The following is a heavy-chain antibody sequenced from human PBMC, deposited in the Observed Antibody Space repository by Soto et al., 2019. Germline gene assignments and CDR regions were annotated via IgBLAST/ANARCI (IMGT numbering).Heavy chain of an antibody. CDR3: ARDYQSGDYYGLARAYYYMDV. CDR1: GYTFTSYG. CDR2: ISAYNGNT. D-gene: IGHD3-10*01. J-gene: IGHJ6*03. Sequence: QVELVQSGAEVKKPGASVKVSCKASGYTFTSYGISWVRQAPGQGLEWMGWISAYNGNTNYAQKLQGRVTMTTDTSTSTAYMELRSLRSDYTAVYYCARDYQSGDYYGLARAYYYMDVWGKGTTVTVSS. V-gene: IGHV1-18*01.